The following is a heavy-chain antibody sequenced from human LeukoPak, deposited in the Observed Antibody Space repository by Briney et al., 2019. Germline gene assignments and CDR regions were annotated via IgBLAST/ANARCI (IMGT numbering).Heavy chain of an antibody. CDR2: IYYSGNT. CDR1: GGSISSYY. D-gene: IGHD3-22*01. V-gene: IGHV4-59*08. J-gene: IGHJ1*01. Sequence: SETLSLTCSVSGGSISSYYWSWIRQPPGKGLECIGYIYYSGNTYYNPSLKSRVTISVDTSKNQFSLKLSSVTAADTAVYSCASPRGDDSGGYYTWYFHHWGQGILVTVSS. CDR3: ASPRGDDSGGYYTWYFHH.